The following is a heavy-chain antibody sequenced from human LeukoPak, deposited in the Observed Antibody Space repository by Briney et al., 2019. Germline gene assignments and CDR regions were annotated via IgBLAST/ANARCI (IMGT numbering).Heavy chain of an antibody. CDR2: ISSSSSTI. Sequence: PGGSLRLSCAASGFTFSSYSMNWVRQAPGKGLEWVSYISSSSSTIYYADSMKGRFTISRDNAKNSLYLQMNSLRAEDTAVYYCARVANAYYDSYMDVWGKGTTVTVSS. J-gene: IGHJ6*03. V-gene: IGHV3-48*01. CDR3: ARVANAYYDSYMDV. CDR1: GFTFSSYS.